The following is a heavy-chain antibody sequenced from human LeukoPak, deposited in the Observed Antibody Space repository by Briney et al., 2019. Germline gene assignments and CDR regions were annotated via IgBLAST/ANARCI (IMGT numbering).Heavy chain of an antibody. D-gene: IGHD5-18*01. V-gene: IGHV1-69*04. CDR1: GGTFSSYT. CDR3: ARDWGVGGYSYGNAFDI. J-gene: IGHJ3*02. Sequence: EASVKVSCKASGGTFSSYTISWVRQAPGQGLEWMGRIIPILGIANYAQKLQGRVTITADNSTSTAYMELSSLRSEDTAVYYCARDWGVGGYSYGNAFDIWGQGTMVTVSS. CDR2: IIPILGIA.